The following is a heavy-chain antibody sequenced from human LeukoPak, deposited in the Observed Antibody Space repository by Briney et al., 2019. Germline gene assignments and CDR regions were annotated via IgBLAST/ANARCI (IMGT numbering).Heavy chain of an antibody. V-gene: IGHV4-59*01. CDR2: IYHSGST. CDR3: AKSLGDYFDY. Sequence: SETLSPTCTVSGGSISRYYWSWIRQPPGKGLEWIGYIYHSGSTNYNPSLKSRVTISVDTSKNQFSLKLSSVTAVDTAVYYCAKSLGDYFDYWGQGTLVTVSS. J-gene: IGHJ4*02. CDR1: GGSISRYY.